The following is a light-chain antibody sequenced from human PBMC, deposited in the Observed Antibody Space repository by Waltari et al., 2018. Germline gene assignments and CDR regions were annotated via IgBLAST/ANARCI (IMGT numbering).Light chain of an antibody. CDR3: HQYHNSPQT. V-gene: IGKV3-20*01. Sequence: PGDRATLSCRASHSVNSAYLAWYQQKRGQAPRLLIYGTSTRATGISERFSGSGSGTDFILTISRLEPEDFAIYYCHQYHNSPQTFGQGTKVEI. CDR2: GTS. CDR1: HSVNSAY. J-gene: IGKJ1*01.